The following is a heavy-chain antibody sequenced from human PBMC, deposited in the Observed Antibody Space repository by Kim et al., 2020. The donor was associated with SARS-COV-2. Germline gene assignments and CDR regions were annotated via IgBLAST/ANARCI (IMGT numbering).Heavy chain of an antibody. Sequence: GSLRLSCAASGFTVSSNYMSWVRQAPGKGLEWVSVIYSGGSTYYADSVKGRFTISRHNSKNTLYLQMNSLRAEDTAVYYCARGGGYYYDSSGYSRPTYYFDYWGQGTLVTVSS. J-gene: IGHJ4*02. CDR3: ARGGGYYYDSSGYSRPTYYFDY. V-gene: IGHV3-53*04. D-gene: IGHD3-22*01. CDR2: IYSGGST. CDR1: GFTVSSNY.